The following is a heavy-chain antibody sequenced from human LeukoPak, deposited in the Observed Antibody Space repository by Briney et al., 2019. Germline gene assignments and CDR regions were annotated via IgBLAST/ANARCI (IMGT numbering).Heavy chain of an antibody. CDR1: GGSFSGYY. D-gene: IGHD2-2*01. V-gene: IGHV4-34*01. J-gene: IGHJ4*02. CDR2: INHSGST. CDR3: ARVPRGYRSSTSCRGDY. Sequence: PSETLSLTCAVYGGSFSGYYWSWIRQPPGKGPEWIGEINHSGSTNYNPSLKSRVTISVDTSKNQFSLKLSSVTAADTAVYYCARVPRGYRSSTSCRGDYWGQGTLVTVSS.